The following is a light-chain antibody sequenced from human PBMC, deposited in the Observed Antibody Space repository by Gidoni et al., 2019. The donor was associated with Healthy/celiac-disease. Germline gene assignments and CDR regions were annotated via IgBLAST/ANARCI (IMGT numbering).Light chain of an antibody. CDR1: QDLSNY. J-gene: IGKJ5*01. CDR2: DAS. Sequence: DIQMTQSPSSLSASVGDRVTITCQASQDLSNYLNWYQQKPGKAPKLLIYDASNLETGVPARFSGSGSGTDFTFTISSLQPEDIATYYCQQYGTFGQGTRLEIK. V-gene: IGKV1-33*01. CDR3: QQYGT.